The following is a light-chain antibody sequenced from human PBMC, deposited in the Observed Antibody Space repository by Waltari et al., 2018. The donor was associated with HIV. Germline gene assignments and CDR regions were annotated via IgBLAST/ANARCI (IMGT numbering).Light chain of an antibody. V-gene: IGKV1-9*01. CDR1: QGISSY. CDR2: AAS. Sequence: DIQMTQSPSTLSASVGDRVTITCRASQGISSYLAWYQQKPGKDPKLLMYAASTLQTGVPSRFIGSGSGTEFTLTISSLQPDDFATYYCQQYDSYWTFGQGTKVEIK. J-gene: IGKJ1*01. CDR3: QQYDSYWT.